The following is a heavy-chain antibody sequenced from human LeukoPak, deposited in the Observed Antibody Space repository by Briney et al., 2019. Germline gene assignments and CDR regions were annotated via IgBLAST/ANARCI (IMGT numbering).Heavy chain of an antibody. CDR3: AKKRDGTPYNANFDH. CDR1: GFTFSTYS. Sequence: GGSLRLSCAASGFTFSTYSMNWVRQAPGKGLEWVSYISSHSSTIYYADSVKGRFTISRDNAKNSLYLQMNNLRAEDTAVYYCAKKRDGTPYNANFDHWGQGTLVTVSS. CDR2: ISSHSSTI. D-gene: IGHD5-24*01. V-gene: IGHV3-48*01. J-gene: IGHJ4*02.